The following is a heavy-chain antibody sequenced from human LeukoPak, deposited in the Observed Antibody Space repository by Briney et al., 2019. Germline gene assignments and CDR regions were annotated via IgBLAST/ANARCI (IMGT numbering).Heavy chain of an antibody. CDR2: IYSGGST. Sequence: GGSLRLSCAASGFTVSSNYMSWVRQAPGKGLEWVSVIYSGGSTYYADSVKGRFTISRDNSKNTLYLQMNSLRAEDTAMYFCASYILDPDAFDIWGQGTMVTVSS. D-gene: IGHD5-12*01. CDR1: GFTVSSNY. J-gene: IGHJ3*02. CDR3: ASYILDPDAFDI. V-gene: IGHV3-53*01.